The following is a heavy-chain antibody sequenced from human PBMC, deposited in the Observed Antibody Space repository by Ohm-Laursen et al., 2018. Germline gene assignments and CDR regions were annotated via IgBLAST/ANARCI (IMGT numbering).Heavy chain of an antibody. CDR1: RDTFSSYA. D-gene: IGHD1-26*01. J-gene: IGHJ4*02. Sequence: GSSVKVSCKASRDTFSSYAISWVRQAPGQGLEWMGGIIPFSGTSNYAQKFQGRVTITADKSTNTAYMELSSLRSEDTAVYYCARIVGASESYWGQGSLVTVSS. CDR2: IIPFSGTS. V-gene: IGHV1-69*06. CDR3: ARIVGASESY.